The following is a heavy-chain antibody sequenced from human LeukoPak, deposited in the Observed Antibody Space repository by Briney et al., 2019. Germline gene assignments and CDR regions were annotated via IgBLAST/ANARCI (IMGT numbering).Heavy chain of an antibody. CDR2: IRSSSSYI. CDR1: GFTFSSYS. J-gene: IGHJ4*02. V-gene: IGHV3-21*01. Sequence: PGGSLRLSCAASGFTFSSYSMNWVRQAPGKGLEWVSSIRSSSSYIYYADSVKGRFTISRDNAKNSLYLQMNSLRAEDTAVYYCARDRRIQLWDYYFDYWGQGTLVTVSS. D-gene: IGHD5-18*01. CDR3: ARDRRIQLWDYYFDY.